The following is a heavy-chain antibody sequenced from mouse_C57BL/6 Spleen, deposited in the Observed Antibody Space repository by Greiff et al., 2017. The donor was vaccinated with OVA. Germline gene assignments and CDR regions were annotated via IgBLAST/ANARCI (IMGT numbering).Heavy chain of an antibody. CDR1: GYAFSSSW. Sequence: QVQLKQSGPELVKPGASVKISCKASGYAFSSSWMNWVKQRPGKGLEWIGRIYPGDGDTNYNGKFKGKATLTADKSSSTAYMQLSSLTSEDSAVDFCAREGISTGVATGDYAMDYWGQGTSVTVSS. CDR2: IYPGDGDT. V-gene: IGHV1-82*01. D-gene: IGHD1-1*01. J-gene: IGHJ4*01. CDR3: AREGISTGVATGDYAMDY.